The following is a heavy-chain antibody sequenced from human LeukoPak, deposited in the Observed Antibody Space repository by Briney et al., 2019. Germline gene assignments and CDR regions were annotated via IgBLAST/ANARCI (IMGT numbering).Heavy chain of an antibody. Sequence: ASVKVSCKASGYTFSSYGITWLRQAPGQGLEWMGWISNYNHNTNYAQKIQGRVVLTTDTSTSTAYMELRSLRSDDTAVYYCARDYGDNGIVGFQYWGQGTLVTVSS. D-gene: IGHD4-17*01. V-gene: IGHV1-18*01. CDR2: ISNYNHNT. CDR3: ARDYGDNGIVGFQY. J-gene: IGHJ1*01. CDR1: GYTFSSYG.